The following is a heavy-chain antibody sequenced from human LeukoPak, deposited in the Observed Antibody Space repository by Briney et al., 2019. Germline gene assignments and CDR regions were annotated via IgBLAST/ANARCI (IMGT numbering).Heavy chain of an antibody. CDR3: ATVASGWYPDY. CDR1: GGSIGSFY. CDR2: IDSSGIT. V-gene: IGHV4-59*01. J-gene: IGHJ4*02. Sequence: SETLSLTCSVSGGSIGSFYYTWIRQPPGKGLEWIGYIDSSGITNYNSSLNSRVTISLDTSQNQFSLKLNSVTAADTAVYYCATVASGWYPDYWGQGALVTVAS. D-gene: IGHD6-19*01.